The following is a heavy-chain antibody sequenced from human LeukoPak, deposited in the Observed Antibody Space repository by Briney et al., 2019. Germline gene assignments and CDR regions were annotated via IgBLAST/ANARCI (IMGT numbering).Heavy chain of an antibody. D-gene: IGHD3-10*01. CDR1: GFTFSSYW. CDR2: IKQDGSEK. CDR3: ARPRYYYDGFDI. J-gene: IGHJ3*02. Sequence: PGGSLRLSCAASGFTFSSYWVSWVRQAPGKGLEWVANIKQDGSEKYYVDSVKGRFTISRDNAKNSLYLQMNSLRAEDTAVYYCARPRYYYDGFDIWGQGKMVTVSS. V-gene: IGHV3-7*01.